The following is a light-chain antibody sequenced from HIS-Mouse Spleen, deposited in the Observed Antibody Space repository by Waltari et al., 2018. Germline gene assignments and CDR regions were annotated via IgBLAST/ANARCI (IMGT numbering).Light chain of an antibody. V-gene: IGKV1-33*01. CDR3: QQYDNLPPVIT. J-gene: IGKJ5*01. CDR2: DAS. CDR1: QDISNY. Sequence: DIQMTQSPSSLSASVGDRVTITCQASQDISNYFNWYQQKPGKAPKLLIYDASNLETGVPSRFSGSGSGTDFTFTISSLQPEDIATYYCQQYDNLPPVITFGQGTRLEIK.